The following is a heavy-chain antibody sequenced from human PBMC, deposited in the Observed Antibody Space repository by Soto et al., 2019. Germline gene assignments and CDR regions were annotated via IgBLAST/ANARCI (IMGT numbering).Heavy chain of an antibody. J-gene: IGHJ6*02. CDR2: INPNSGGT. CDR3: ARESSSGHYYYGMDV. CDR1: GYTFTGYY. D-gene: IGHD6-25*01. Sequence: ASVKVSCKASGYTFTGYYMHWVRQAPGQGLEWMGWINPNSGGTNYAQKFQGWVTMTRDTSISTAYMELSRLRSDDTAVYYCARESSSGHYYYGMDVWGQGTTVTVS. V-gene: IGHV1-2*04.